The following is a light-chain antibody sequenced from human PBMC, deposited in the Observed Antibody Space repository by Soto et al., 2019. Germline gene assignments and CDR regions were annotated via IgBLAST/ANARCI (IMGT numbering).Light chain of an antibody. CDR1: QSISSG. Sequence: DIQMTQSPSTLSASVGDRVTNTCRASQSISSGLAWYQQKPGKAPNLLIYKASSLESGVRSRFSGSGSGTEFTLTISSLQPDDFATYYCQQYNSYPITFGGGTKVEIK. CDR3: QQYNSYPIT. CDR2: KAS. J-gene: IGKJ4*01. V-gene: IGKV1-5*03.